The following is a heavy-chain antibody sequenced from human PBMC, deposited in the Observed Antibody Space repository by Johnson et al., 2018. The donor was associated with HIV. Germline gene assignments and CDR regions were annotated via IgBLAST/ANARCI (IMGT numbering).Heavy chain of an antibody. D-gene: IGHD6-19*01. CDR3: ANDTGYSSGLGNTGFEI. Sequence: VQLVESGGGLVQPGGSLRLSCAASGFTFDDYGMSWVRQAPGKGLEWISGINWNGASTGYADSVKGRFTISRDNAKNSLYLPLNSLRPDDTALYYCANDTGYSSGLGNTGFEIWGLGTMVTVSS. CDR2: INWNGAST. V-gene: IGHV3-20*04. CDR1: GFTFDDYG. J-gene: IGHJ3*02.